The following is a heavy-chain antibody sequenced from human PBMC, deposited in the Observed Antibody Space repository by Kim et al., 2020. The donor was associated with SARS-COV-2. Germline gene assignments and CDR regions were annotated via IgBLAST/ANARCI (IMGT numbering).Heavy chain of an antibody. Sequence: GGSLRLSCAASGFTFRSYAMAWVRQAPGKGLEWVSTVNPDGSATHYADSVKGRFTISRDMSKNTVSLQMDSLRAEDTAVYYCAKDVAGSICGGDCYHYG. J-gene: IGHJ6*01. CDR2: VNPDGSAT. CDR3: AKDVAGSICGGDCYHYG. D-gene: IGHD2-21*01. CDR1: GFTFRSYA. V-gene: IGHV3-23*01.